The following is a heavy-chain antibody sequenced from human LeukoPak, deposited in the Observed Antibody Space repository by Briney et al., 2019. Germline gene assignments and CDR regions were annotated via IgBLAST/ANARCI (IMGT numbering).Heavy chain of an antibody. V-gene: IGHV4-34*01. D-gene: IGHD5-18*01. Sequence: SETLSLTCAVYGGSFSGHYWSWIRQPPGKGLEWIGEINHSGSTNYNPSLKSRVTISVDTSKNQFSLKLSSVTAADTAVYYCARFDRGTAMVTLSGFDYWGQGTLVTVSS. CDR1: GGSFSGHY. CDR3: ARFDRGTAMVTLSGFDY. CDR2: INHSGST. J-gene: IGHJ4*02.